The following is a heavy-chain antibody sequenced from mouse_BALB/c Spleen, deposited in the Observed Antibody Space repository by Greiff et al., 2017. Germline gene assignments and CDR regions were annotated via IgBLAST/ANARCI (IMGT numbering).Heavy chain of an antibody. D-gene: IGHD2-4*01. V-gene: IGHV5-12-1*01. Sequence: EVQRVESGGGLVKPGGSLKLSCAASGFAFSSYDMSWVRQTPEKRLEWVAYISSGGGSTYYPDTVKGRFTISRDNAKNTLYLQMSSLKSEDTAMYYCARHDYAWFAYWGQGTLVTVSA. CDR2: ISSGGGST. CDR1: GFAFSSYD. J-gene: IGHJ3*01. CDR3: ARHDYAWFAY.